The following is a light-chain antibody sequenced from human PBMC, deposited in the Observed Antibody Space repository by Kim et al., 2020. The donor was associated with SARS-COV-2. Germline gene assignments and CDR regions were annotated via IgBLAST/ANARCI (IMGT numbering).Light chain of an antibody. CDR1: QGISKS. CDR2: TAS. Sequence: ASVGDRVTITCRASQGISKSLAWFQQKPGKAPKSLIYTASNLQSGVPSRFSGSGSETDFTLTISSLQPEDFATYYCQQYKSYPLAFGGGTKVDIK. CDR3: QQYKSYPLA. V-gene: IGKV1-16*01. J-gene: IGKJ4*01.